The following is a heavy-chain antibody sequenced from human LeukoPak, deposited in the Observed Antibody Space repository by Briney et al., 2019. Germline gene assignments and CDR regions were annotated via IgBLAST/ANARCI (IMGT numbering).Heavy chain of an antibody. CDR3: ARHHGSIYYGEYNWFDP. V-gene: IGHV4-39*01. D-gene: IGHD3-10*01. CDR2: IYYSGST. Sequence: PSETLSLTCTVSGGSISSSSYYWGWIRQPPEKGLEWIGSIYYSGSTYYNPSLKSRVTISVDTSKNQFSLRLGSVTAADTAVYCCARHHGSIYYGEYNWFDPWGQGTLVTVSS. J-gene: IGHJ5*02. CDR1: GGSISSSSYY.